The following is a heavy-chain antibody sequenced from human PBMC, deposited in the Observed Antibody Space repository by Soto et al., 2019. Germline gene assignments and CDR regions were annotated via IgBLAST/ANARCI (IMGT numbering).Heavy chain of an antibody. CDR1: GASISSGGY. CDR2: IYYSGRT. Sequence: PSETLSLTCTVSGASISSGGYWSWIRQPPGKGLEWIGYIYYSGRTYYNPSLNSRVTISVDTSKNQFSLKLNSVSAADTAVYYCARGPSGDNADFCGQGILVTVSS. V-gene: IGHV4-31*03. J-gene: IGHJ4*02. CDR3: ARGPSGDNADF. D-gene: IGHD7-27*01.